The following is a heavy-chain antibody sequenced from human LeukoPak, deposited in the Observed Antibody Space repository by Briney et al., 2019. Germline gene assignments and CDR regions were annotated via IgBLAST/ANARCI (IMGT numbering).Heavy chain of an antibody. CDR2: ISINTDT. Sequence: GGSLTLSCAASGIAVIGNYMSWVRQPPGKGLEWVSFISINTDTFYADSVRGRFTLSRDSSKNTLFLQMNSLRDEDSAVYYCAIAQSWDELFDSWGQGTLVTVSS. V-gene: IGHV3-53*01. J-gene: IGHJ4*02. CDR3: AIAQSWDELFDS. D-gene: IGHD1-26*01. CDR1: GIAVIGNY.